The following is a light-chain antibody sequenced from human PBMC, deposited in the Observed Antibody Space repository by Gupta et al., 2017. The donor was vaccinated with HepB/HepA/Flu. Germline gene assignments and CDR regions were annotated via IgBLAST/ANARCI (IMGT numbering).Light chain of an antibody. V-gene: IGLV2-14*01. CDR1: SSDIGRYDY. J-gene: IGLJ2*01. Sequence: QSALTQPASVSGSPGQSITISCTGTSSDIGRYDYVSWYQQHPDKAPKLLIFEVTNRPSGVSNRFSGSKSGSTASLTISGLQPDDEADYYCSSFRTYIGSYVVFGGGTKLTVL. CDR2: EVT. CDR3: SSFRTYIGSYVV.